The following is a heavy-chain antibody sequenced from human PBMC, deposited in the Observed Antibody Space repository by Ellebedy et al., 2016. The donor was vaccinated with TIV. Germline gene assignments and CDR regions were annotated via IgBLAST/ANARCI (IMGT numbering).Heavy chain of an antibody. CDR1: GFTFSPYA. J-gene: IGHJ4*02. Sequence: GESLKISCAASGFTFSPYAISWVRQAPGKGLEWVSGIVGSGSQKYADSVKGRFTISRDNSKSTLYLQMISLRAEETAVYYCAKVQAVGRELTPYFDYWGQGNMLTVSS. CDR2: IVGSGS. D-gene: IGHD1-26*01. V-gene: IGHV3-NL1*01. CDR3: AKVQAVGRELTPYFDY.